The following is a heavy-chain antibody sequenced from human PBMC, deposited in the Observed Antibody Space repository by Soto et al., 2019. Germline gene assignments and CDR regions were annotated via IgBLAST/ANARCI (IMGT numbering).Heavy chain of an antibody. V-gene: IGHV3-7*01. CDR1: GFTFSSYW. D-gene: IGHD3-22*01. CDR2: IKQDGSEK. CDR3: ARVRSVVTPYGMNV. J-gene: IGHJ6*02. Sequence: GGSLRLSCAASGFTFSSYWMSWVRQAPGKGLEWVANIKQDGSEKYYVDSVKGRFTVSRDNPKNTLYLQMNSLRAEDTAVYYCARVRSVVTPYGMNVWGQGTTVTVSS.